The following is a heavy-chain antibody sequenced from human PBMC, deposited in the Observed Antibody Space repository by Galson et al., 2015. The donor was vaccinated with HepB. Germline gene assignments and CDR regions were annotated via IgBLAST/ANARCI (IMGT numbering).Heavy chain of an antibody. CDR1: GFTFDDYA. V-gene: IGHV3-9*01. Sequence: SLRLSCAASGFTFDDYAMHWVRQAPGKGLEWVSGISWNSGSIGYADSVKGRFTISRDNAKNSLYLQMNSLRAEDTALYYCATSRIAAAGTEDYWGQGALVTVSS. D-gene: IGHD6-13*01. CDR2: ISWNSGSI. J-gene: IGHJ4*02. CDR3: ATSRIAAAGTEDY.